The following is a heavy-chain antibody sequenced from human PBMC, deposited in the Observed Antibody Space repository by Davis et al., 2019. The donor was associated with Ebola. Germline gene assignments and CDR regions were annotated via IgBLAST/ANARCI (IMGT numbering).Heavy chain of an antibody. CDR2: INSHNGNT. J-gene: IGHJ4*02. CDR3: ARAQFPTTSDH. Sequence: ASVKVSCKASGYTFTNYGITWVRQAPGQGLEWMGWINSHNGNTNYTQNVQGRVTMTTNTSTSTAYMEVGSLRSDDTAVYFCARAQFPTTSDHWGQGTLVTVSS. CDR1: GYTFTNYG. V-gene: IGHV1-18*04. D-gene: IGHD1-1*01.